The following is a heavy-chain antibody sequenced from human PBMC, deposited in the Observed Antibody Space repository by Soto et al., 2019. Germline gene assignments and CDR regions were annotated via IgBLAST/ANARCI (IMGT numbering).Heavy chain of an antibody. J-gene: IGHJ3*01. D-gene: IGHD3-22*01. CDR1: GGHFSNYA. V-gene: IGHV1-69*01. CDR3: ARQLEPRDRSGYALDL. CDR2: IIPIFVTA. Sequence: QVQLVQSGAEVKKPGSSVRVSCKSSGGHFSNYAISWVRQAPGQGLEWMGGIIPIFVTADYPQKLQDSVTISADESTGTAYLELRSLKSEDTAVYYCARQLEPRDRSGYALDLWGQGTMVTVS.